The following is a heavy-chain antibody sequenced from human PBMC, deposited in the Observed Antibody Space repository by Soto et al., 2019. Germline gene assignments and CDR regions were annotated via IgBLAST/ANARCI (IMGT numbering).Heavy chain of an antibody. V-gene: IGHV3-21*01. J-gene: IGHJ4*02. Sequence: LRLSCAASGFTFSSYSMNWVRQAPGKGLEWVSSISSSSSYIYYADSMKGRFTVSRDNAKNSVYLEMNSLSAEDTAVYYCARESEDLTSNFDYWGQGTLVTVSS. CDR1: GFTFSSYS. CDR2: ISSSSSYI. CDR3: ARESEDLTSNFDY.